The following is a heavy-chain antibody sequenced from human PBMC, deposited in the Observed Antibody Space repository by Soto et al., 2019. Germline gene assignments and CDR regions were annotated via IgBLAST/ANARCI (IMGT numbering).Heavy chain of an antibody. D-gene: IGHD6-6*01. Sequence: QVQLQESGPGLVKPSQTLSLTCTVSGGSISSGGYYWTWIRQHPGKGLEWIGYNYYSGITYYNPSLKSRVNISLDPSKNQFALKLSSVTAADTAVYYCARGSSIAGLYYGMDVWGQGTTVTVSS. CDR3: ARGSSIAGLYYGMDV. V-gene: IGHV4-31*03. J-gene: IGHJ6*02. CDR1: GGSISSGGYY. CDR2: NYYSGIT.